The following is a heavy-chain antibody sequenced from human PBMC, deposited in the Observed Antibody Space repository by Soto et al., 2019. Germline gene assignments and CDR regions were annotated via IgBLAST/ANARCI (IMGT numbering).Heavy chain of an antibody. D-gene: IGHD1-1*01. CDR1: GGTFRTDA. Sequence: HVQLVQSGAVVKKSGSSVKVSCKTSGGTFRTDAISWVRQAPGQGLEWMGGIIPIFDTPNYAQKFQGRVTITADDSTSTAYMDLSRLRPEDTAVYYCAREMSTTLNYFVMDVWGQGTTVTVSS. CDR2: IIPIFDTP. V-gene: IGHV1-69*01. CDR3: AREMSTTLNYFVMDV. J-gene: IGHJ6*02.